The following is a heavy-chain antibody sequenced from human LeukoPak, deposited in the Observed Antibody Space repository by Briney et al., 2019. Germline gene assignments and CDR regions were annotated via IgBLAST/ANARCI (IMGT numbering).Heavy chain of an antibody. Sequence: GGSLRLSCAASGFTFSSYGMHRVRQAPGKGLEWVAVISYDGSNKYYADSVKGRFTISRDNSKNTLYLQMNSLRAEDTAVYYCAKLQSPPDSSGYYYVGDAFDIWGQGTMVTVSS. J-gene: IGHJ3*02. V-gene: IGHV3-30*18. CDR1: GFTFSSYG. CDR3: AKLQSPPDSSGYYYVGDAFDI. CDR2: ISYDGSNK. D-gene: IGHD3-22*01.